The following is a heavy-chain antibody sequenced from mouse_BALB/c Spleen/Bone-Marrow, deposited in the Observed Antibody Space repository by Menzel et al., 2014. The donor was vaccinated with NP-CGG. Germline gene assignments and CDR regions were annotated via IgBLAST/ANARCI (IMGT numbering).Heavy chain of an antibody. CDR3: ARGGDFTY. Sequence: VKLMESGAELVKPGASVKMSCKAFGYTFTTYPIEWMKQNHGKSLEWIGNFHPYNDDSKYNKKFKDKAKLTVEKSSSTVYLELSQLTSNDSAVYYCARGGDFTYWGQGTLVTVSA. J-gene: IGHJ3*01. CDR1: GYTFTTYP. V-gene: IGHV1-47*01. CDR2: FHPYNDDS. D-gene: IGHD3-3*01.